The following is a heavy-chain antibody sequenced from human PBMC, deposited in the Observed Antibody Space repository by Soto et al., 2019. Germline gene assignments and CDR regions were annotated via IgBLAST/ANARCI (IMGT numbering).Heavy chain of an antibody. D-gene: IGHD6-19*01. CDR3: ARDHDSSGWYDVFDI. Sequence: GGSLRLSCAASGFTFSSYSMNWVRQAPGKGLEWVSYISSSSSTIYYADSVKGRFTISRDNAKNSLYLQMNSLRDEDTAVYYCARDHDSSGWYDVFDIWGQGTMVTVSS. CDR2: ISSSSSTI. CDR1: GFTFSSYS. J-gene: IGHJ3*02. V-gene: IGHV3-48*02.